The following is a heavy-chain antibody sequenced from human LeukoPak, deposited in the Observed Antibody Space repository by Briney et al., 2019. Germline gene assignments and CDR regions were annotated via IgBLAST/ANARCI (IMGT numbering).Heavy chain of an antibody. CDR3: ARDLPYFDL. CDR2: IYHSGST. V-gene: IGHV4-4*02. J-gene: IGHJ2*01. Sequence: PGGSLRLSCAASGFNISDFWMTWVRQAPGKGLEWIGQIYHSGSTNYNPSLKSRVTISVDKSKNQFSLKLRSVTAADTAVYYCARDLPYFDLWGRGTLVTVSS. CDR1: GFNISDFW.